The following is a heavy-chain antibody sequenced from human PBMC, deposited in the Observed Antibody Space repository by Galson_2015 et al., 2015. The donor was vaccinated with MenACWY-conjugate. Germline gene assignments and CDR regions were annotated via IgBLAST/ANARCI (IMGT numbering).Heavy chain of an antibody. Sequence: SETLSLTCTVSGGSISSSSYYWGWLRQPPGKGLEWIGSIYYSGSTYYNPSLKSRVTISVDTSKNQFSLKLSSVTAADTAVYYCAREEDRNWFDPWGQGTLVTVSS. CDR2: IYYSGST. V-gene: IGHV4-39*07. D-gene: IGHD1-14*01. J-gene: IGHJ5*02. CDR1: GGSISSSSYY. CDR3: AREEDRNWFDP.